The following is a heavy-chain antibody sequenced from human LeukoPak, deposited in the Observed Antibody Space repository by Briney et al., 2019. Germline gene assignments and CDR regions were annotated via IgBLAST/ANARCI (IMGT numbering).Heavy chain of an antibody. CDR3: ARGEDIVVAPGAFDI. D-gene: IGHD2-2*01. J-gene: IGHJ3*02. CDR1: GGSISSYY. Sequence: PSETLSLTCTVSGGSISSYYWSWIRQPAGKGLEWIGRIYTSGSTNYNPSLKSRVTMSVDTSKNQFSLKLSSVTAADTAVYYCARGEDIVVAPGAFDIWGQGTMVTVSS. V-gene: IGHV4-4*07. CDR2: IYTSGST.